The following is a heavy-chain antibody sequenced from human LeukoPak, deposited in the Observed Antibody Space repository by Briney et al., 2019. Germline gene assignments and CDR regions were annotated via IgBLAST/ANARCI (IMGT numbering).Heavy chain of an antibody. D-gene: IGHD3-10*01. CDR2: INQDGSEK. V-gene: IGHV3-7*03. Sequence: GGSLRLSCAASGFTFSSYWMSWVRQAPGKGLEWVANINQDGSEKYSVDSVKGRFTISRDNAKNSLYLQMNSLRAEDTAVYYCARDHRGITMVRGARIKLYYFDYWGQGTLVTVSS. CDR3: ARDHRGITMVRGARIKLYYFDY. J-gene: IGHJ4*02. CDR1: GFTFSSYW.